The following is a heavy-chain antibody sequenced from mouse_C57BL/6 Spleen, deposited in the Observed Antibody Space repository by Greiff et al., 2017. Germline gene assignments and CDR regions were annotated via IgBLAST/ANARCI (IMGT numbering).Heavy chain of an antibody. V-gene: IGHV5-4*01. CDR2: ISDGGSYT. J-gene: IGHJ2*01. CDR1: GFTFSSYA. CDR3: SRVEDFFDY. Sequence: EVHLVESGGGLVKPGGSLKLSCAASGFTFSSYAMSWVRQTPEKRLEWVATISDGGSYTYYPDNVKGRFTISRDNAKNNLYLQMRHLKSEDTAMYYCSRVEDFFDYWGQGTTLTVSS.